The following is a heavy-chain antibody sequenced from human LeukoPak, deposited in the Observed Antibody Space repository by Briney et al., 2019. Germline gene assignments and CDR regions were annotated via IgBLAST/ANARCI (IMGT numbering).Heavy chain of an antibody. D-gene: IGHD5-12*01. V-gene: IGHV3-48*02. CDR1: GFTFSSYS. Sequence: GGSLRLSCAASGFTFSSYSMNWVRQAPGKWLEWVSYVSSSSTIYYADSVKGRFTISRDNAKNSLYLQMNSLRDEDTAVYYCAREPPYSGYDLAWDYWGQGTLVTVSS. CDR3: AREPPYSGYDLAWDY. J-gene: IGHJ4*02. CDR2: VSSSSTI.